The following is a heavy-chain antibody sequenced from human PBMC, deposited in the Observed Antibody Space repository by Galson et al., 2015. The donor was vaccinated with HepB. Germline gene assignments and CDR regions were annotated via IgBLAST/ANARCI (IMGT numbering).Heavy chain of an antibody. J-gene: IGHJ4*02. CDR2: ISSSSSYI. D-gene: IGHD3-22*01. V-gene: IGHV3-21*01. CDR3: ARGGALGGYYDSSGYYPYYFDY. CDR1: GFTFSSYS. Sequence: SLRLSCAASGFTFSSYSMNWVRQAPGKGLEWVSSISSSSSYIYYADSVKGRFTTSRDNAKNSLYLQMNSLRAEDTAVYYCARGGALGGYYDSSGYYPYYFDYWGQGTLVTVSS.